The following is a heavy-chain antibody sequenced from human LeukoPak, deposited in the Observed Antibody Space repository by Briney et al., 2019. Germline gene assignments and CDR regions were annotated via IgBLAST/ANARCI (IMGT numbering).Heavy chain of an antibody. CDR1: GFTFSSYS. Sequence: GGSLRLSRAASGFTFSSYSMNWVRQAPGKGLEWVSSISSSSSYIYYADSVKGRFTNSRDNAKNSLYLQMNSLRAEDTAVYYCARVRIVVVPAAMDVWGKGTTVTVSS. CDR3: ARVRIVVVPAAMDV. D-gene: IGHD2-2*01. J-gene: IGHJ6*04. CDR2: ISSSSSYI. V-gene: IGHV3-21*01.